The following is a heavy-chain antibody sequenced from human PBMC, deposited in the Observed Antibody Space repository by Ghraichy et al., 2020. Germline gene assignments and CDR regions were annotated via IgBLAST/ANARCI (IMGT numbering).Heavy chain of an antibody. CDR3: ARATGYSSSSVVDY. CDR1: GFTFSSYG. D-gene: IGHD6-13*01. V-gene: IGHV3-33*01. J-gene: IGHJ4*02. Sequence: GGSLRLSCAASGFTFSSYGMHWVRQAPGKGLEWVAVIWYDGSNKYYADSVKGRFTISRDNSKNTLYLQMNSLRAEDTAVYYCARATGYSSSSVVDYWGQGTLVTVSS. CDR2: IWYDGSNK.